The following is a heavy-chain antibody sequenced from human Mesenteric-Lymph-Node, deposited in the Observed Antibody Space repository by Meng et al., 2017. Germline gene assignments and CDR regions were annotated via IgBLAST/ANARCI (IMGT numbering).Heavy chain of an antibody. CDR1: GGSISSSSYY. CDR2: IYYSGST. D-gene: IGHD2-15*01. J-gene: IGHJ6*02. CDR3: ARGSVAAILVVRYYYGMDV. Sequence: SETLSLTCTVSGGSISSSSYYWGWIRQPPGKGLEWIGSIYYSGSTYYNPSLKSRVTISVDTSKNQFSLKLSSVTAADTAVYYCARGSVAAILVVRYYYGMDVWGQGTTVTVSS. V-gene: IGHV4-39*07.